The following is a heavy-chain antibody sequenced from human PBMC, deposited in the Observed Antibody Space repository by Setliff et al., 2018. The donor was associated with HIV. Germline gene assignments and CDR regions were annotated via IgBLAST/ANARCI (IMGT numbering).Heavy chain of an antibody. Sequence: SETLSLTCTVSGGSISSYYWSWIRQPPGKGLEWIGEINHSGSTNYNPSLKSRVTISVDTSKNQFSLKLSSVTAADTAVYYCARGSGIAARRGNWYFDLWGRGTLVTVSS. CDR2: INHSGST. J-gene: IGHJ2*01. D-gene: IGHD6-6*01. CDR1: GGSISSYY. V-gene: IGHV4-34*01. CDR3: ARGSGIAARRGNWYFDL.